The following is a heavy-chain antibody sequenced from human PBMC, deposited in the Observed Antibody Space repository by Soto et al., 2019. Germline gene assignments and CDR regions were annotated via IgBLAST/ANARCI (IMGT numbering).Heavy chain of an antibody. CDR1: GGSVSSGSYY. CDR3: AGYLRYFDWLLSYAFDI. V-gene: IGHV4-61*01. Sequence: QVQLQESGPGLVKPSETLSLTCTVSGGSVSSGSYYWSWIRQPPGKGLEWIGYIYYSGSTNYNPSLKSRVTISVDTSKYGFSLKLSCVTAADTAVYYCAGYLRYFDWLLSYAFDIWGLGTMVTFSS. D-gene: IGHD3-9*01. CDR2: IYYSGST. J-gene: IGHJ3*02.